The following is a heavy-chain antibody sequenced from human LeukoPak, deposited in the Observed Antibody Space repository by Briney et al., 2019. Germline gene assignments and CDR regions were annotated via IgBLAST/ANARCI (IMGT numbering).Heavy chain of an antibody. Sequence: GRSLRLSCAASGFTFSIYAMDWVRQAPGKGLEWVALISYDGNNKYYADSVKGRFSISRDNSKNTLYLQMNSLRPEDTAIYYCARSYYDSTGYYLAEYFQHWGQGTLVTVSS. CDR3: ARSYYDSTGYYLAEYFQH. CDR1: GFTFSIYA. V-gene: IGHV3-30-3*01. J-gene: IGHJ1*01. CDR2: ISYDGNNK. D-gene: IGHD3-22*01.